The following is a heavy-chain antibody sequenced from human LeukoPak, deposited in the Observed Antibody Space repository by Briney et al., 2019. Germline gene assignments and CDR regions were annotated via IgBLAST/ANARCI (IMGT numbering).Heavy chain of an antibody. Sequence: SETLSLTCTVSGGSISSYYWSWIRQPPGKGLGWIGYIYYSGSTNYNPSLKSRVTISVDTSKNQFSLKLSSVTAADTAVYYCAREGGSGGSAYYFDYWGRGTLVTVSS. D-gene: IGHD2-15*01. CDR2: IYYSGST. CDR3: AREGGSGGSAYYFDY. CDR1: GGSISSYY. J-gene: IGHJ4*02. V-gene: IGHV4-59*01.